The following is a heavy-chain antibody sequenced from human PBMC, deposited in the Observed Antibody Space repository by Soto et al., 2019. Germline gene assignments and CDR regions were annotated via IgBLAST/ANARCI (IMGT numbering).Heavy chain of an antibody. Sequence: SVKVSCKASGGTFSSYAISWVRQAPGQGLEWMGGIIPIFGTANYAQKFQGRVTITADESTSTAYMELSSLRSEDTAVYYCARDEGDGYNTIGYYFDYWGQGTLVTVSS. D-gene: IGHD5-12*01. CDR2: IIPIFGTA. J-gene: IGHJ4*02. V-gene: IGHV1-69*13. CDR1: GGTFSSYA. CDR3: ARDEGDGYNTIGYYFDY.